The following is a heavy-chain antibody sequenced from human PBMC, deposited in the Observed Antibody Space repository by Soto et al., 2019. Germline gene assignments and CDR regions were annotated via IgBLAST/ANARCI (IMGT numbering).Heavy chain of an antibody. CDR1: GFTFSSYS. J-gene: IGHJ4*02. Sequence: GSLRLSCAASGFTFSSYSMSWVRQSPGKGLEWVSGFRSSGDDGTTYYADSVKGRFTISRDNSKNTLFLQMNSLRAEDTAIYYCAKKVNSGSGSQYFDYLRQVTLDIVSS. CDR2: FRSSGDDGTT. CDR3: AKKVNSGSGSQYFDY. V-gene: IGHV3-23*01. D-gene: IGHD3-10*01.